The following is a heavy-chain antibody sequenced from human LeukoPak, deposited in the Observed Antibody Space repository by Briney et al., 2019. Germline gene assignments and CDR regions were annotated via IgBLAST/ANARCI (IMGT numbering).Heavy chain of an antibody. D-gene: IGHD1-7*01. V-gene: IGHV4-4*07. Sequence: SETLSLTCTVSGGSISSYYWSWLRQPAGKGLEWIGRIYTSGSTNYNPSLKSRVTMSVDTSKNQFSLKLSSVTAADTAVYYCARVSDATGTTYGDFDYWGQGTLVTVSS. CDR1: GGSISSYY. CDR2: IYTSGST. CDR3: ARVSDATGTTYGDFDY. J-gene: IGHJ4*02.